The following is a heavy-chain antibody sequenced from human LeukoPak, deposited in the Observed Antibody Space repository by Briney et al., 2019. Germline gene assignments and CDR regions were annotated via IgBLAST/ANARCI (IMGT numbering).Heavy chain of an antibody. J-gene: IGHJ4*02. CDR1: GFTFSSYA. Sequence: RPGGSLRLSCAASGFTFSSYAMSWVRQAPGKGLEWVSAISGSGGSTYYADSVKGRFTISRDNSKNTLYLQMNSLRAEDTAVYYCAIAPIYGDYHFVDYWGQGTLVTVSS. CDR2: ISGSGGST. D-gene: IGHD4-17*01. CDR3: AIAPIYGDYHFVDY. V-gene: IGHV3-23*01.